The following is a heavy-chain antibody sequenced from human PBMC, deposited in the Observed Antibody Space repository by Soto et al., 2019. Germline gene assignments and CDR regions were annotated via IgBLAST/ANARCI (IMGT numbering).Heavy chain of an antibody. Sequence: PGGSLRLSCAASGFSFSSAWMSWVRQTPEKGLEWVGRIKSKSDGGTTDYAAPVKGRFTISRDNSKNTLYLQMNSLRAEDTAVYYCARGQRITMVRGAYYYYGMDVWGQGTTVTVSS. CDR3: ARGQRITMVRGAYYYYGMDV. CDR1: GFSFSSAW. V-gene: IGHV3-15*01. D-gene: IGHD3-10*01. J-gene: IGHJ6*02. CDR2: IKSKSDGGTT.